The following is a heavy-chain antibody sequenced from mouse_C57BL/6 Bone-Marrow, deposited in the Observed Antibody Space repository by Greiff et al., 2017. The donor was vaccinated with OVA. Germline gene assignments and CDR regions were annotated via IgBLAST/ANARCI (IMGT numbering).Heavy chain of an antibody. D-gene: IGHD3-3*01. CDR3: TTRAYWYFDV. CDR1: GFNIKDDY. J-gene: IGHJ1*03. CDR2: IDPENGDT. Sequence: EVQLVESGAELVRPGASVKLSCTASGFNIKDDYMHWVKQRPEQGLEWIGWIDPENGDTEYASKFQGKATITADTSSNTAYLQLSSLTSEDTAVYYCTTRAYWYFDVWGTGTTVTVSS. V-gene: IGHV14-4*01.